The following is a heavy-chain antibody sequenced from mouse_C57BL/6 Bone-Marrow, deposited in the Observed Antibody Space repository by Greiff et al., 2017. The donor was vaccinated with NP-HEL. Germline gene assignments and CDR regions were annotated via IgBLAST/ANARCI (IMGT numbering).Heavy chain of an antibody. CDR2: INPSTGGT. CDR1: GYSFTGYY. CDR3: ARSGTGGPFAY. D-gene: IGHD4-1*01. J-gene: IGHJ3*01. Sequence: EVQLVESGPELVKPGASVKISCKASGYSFTGYYMNWVKQSPEKSLEWIGEINPSTGGTTYNQKFKAKATLTVDKSSSTAYMQLKSLTSEDSAVYYCARSGTGGPFAYWGQGTLVTVSA. V-gene: IGHV1-42*01.